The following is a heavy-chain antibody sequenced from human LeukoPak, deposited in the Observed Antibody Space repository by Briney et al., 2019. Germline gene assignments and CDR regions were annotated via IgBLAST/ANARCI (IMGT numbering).Heavy chain of an antibody. CDR2: INPSGGST. CDR3: ARVAYDYVWGSHSHYFDY. Sequence: GASVKVSCKASGYTFTSYYMHRVRQAPGQGLEWMGIINPSGGSTSYAQKFQGRVTMTRDTSTSTVYMELSSLRSEDTAVYYCARVAYDYVWGSHSHYFDYWGQGTLVTVSS. J-gene: IGHJ4*02. D-gene: IGHD3-16*01. V-gene: IGHV1-46*01. CDR1: GYTFTSYY.